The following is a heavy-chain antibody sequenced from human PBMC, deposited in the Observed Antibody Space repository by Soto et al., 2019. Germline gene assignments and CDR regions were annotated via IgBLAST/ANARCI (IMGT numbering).Heavy chain of an antibody. D-gene: IGHD3-9*01. CDR2: IYYSGST. CDR3: ARDGFFDWLHFDY. Sequence: QVQLQESGPGLVKPSQTLSLTCTVSGGSISSGGYYWSWIRQHPGKGLEWIGYIYYSGSTYYNPSLKSRVTISVDTSKNQVSLKLSTVTAVDTALHYCARDGFFDWLHFDYWGQGTLVTVSS. V-gene: IGHV4-31*03. CDR1: GGSISSGGYY. J-gene: IGHJ4*02.